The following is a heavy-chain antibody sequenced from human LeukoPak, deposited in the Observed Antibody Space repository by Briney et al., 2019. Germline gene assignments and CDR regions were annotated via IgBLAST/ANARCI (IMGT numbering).Heavy chain of an antibody. CDR3: AKDWRRGMATTTFDY. CDR2: ISGSGGST. J-gene: IGHJ4*02. CDR1: GFTFSGYA. Sequence: GGSLRLSCAASGFTFSGYAMSWVRQAPGKGLEWVSAISGSGGSTYYADSVKGRFTISRDNSKNTLYLQMNSLRTEDTAVYYCAKDWRRGMATTTFDYWGQGTLVTVSS. D-gene: IGHD5-24*01. V-gene: IGHV3-23*01.